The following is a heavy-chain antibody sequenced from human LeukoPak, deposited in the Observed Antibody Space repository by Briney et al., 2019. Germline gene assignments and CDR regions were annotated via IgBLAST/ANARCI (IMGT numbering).Heavy chain of an antibody. CDR1: GYTFTGYY. CDR3: ARDPSFSPYYYDSSEE. CDR2: IKPNSGGT. J-gene: IGHJ4*02. D-gene: IGHD3-22*01. Sequence: ASVKVSCKASGYTFTGYYMHWVRQAPGQGLEWMGWIKPNSGGTNYAQKFQGRVTMTRDTSISTAYMELSRLRSDDTAVYYRARDPSFSPYYYDSSEEWGQGTLVTVSS. V-gene: IGHV1-2*02.